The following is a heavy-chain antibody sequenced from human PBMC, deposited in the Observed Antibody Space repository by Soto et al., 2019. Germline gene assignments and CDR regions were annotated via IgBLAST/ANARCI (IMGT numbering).Heavy chain of an antibody. CDR2: INSDGSST. CDR1: GFTFSSYW. Sequence: EVQLVESGGGLVQPGGSLRLSCAASGFTFSSYWMHWVHQAPGKGLVWVSRINSDGSSTSYADSVKGRFTISRDNAKNSLYLQMNSLRAADTAVYYCVRTSLVVAAATREDYWGQGTLVTVSS. CDR3: VRTSLVVAAATREDY. J-gene: IGHJ4*02. V-gene: IGHV3-74*01. D-gene: IGHD2-15*01.